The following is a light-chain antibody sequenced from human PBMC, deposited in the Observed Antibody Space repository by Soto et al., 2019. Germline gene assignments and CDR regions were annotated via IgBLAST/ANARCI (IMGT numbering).Light chain of an antibody. CDR1: SSDVGAYNY. J-gene: IGLJ3*02. V-gene: IGLV2-14*03. Sequence: QSALTQPASVSGSPGQSITISCTGTSSDVGAYNYVSWYQHHPVKAPKLMIFDVSNRPSEVSNRFSGSKSGNTASLIISGLQAEDEADYYCSSYTSSNSWVFGGGTKLTVL. CDR2: DVS. CDR3: SSYTSSNSWV.